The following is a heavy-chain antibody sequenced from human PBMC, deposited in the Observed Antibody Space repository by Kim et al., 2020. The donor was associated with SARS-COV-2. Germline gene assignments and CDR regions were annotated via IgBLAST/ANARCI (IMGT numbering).Heavy chain of an antibody. CDR3: ARVGAGYFDWLFEYGMDV. Sequence: KGRFTISRDNAKNSLYLQMNSLRAEDTAVYYCARVGAGYFDWLFEYGMDVWGQGTTVTVSS. D-gene: IGHD3-9*01. J-gene: IGHJ6*02. V-gene: IGHV3-11*06.